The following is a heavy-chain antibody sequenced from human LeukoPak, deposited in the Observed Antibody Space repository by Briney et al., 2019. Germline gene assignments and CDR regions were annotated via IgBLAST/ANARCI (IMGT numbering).Heavy chain of an antibody. Sequence: SGRSLRLSCAASGFTFDDYAMHWVRQAPGKGLEWVSGISGSGGSTYYADSVRGRFTISRDNSKDTLYLQVSSLRAEDTAVYYCAKGVYSTSWWSVDYWGQGTLVTVSS. J-gene: IGHJ4*02. CDR1: GFTFDDYA. CDR2: ISGSGGST. D-gene: IGHD2-2*01. V-gene: IGHV3-23*01. CDR3: AKGVYSTSWWSVDY.